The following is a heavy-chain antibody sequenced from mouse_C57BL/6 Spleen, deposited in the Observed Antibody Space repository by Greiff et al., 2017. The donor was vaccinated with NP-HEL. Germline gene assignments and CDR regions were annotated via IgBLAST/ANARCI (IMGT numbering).Heavy chain of an antibody. CDR1: GYTFTSYD. D-gene: IGHD1-1*01. CDR2: IYPRDGST. J-gene: IGHJ3*01. V-gene: IGHV1-85*01. CDR3: AREGTYYGAWFAY. Sequence: VQLVESGPELVKPGASVKLSCKASGYTFTSYDINWVKQRPGQGLEWIGWIYPRDGSTKYNEKFKGKATLTVDTSSSTAYMELHSLTSEDSAVYFCAREGTYYGAWFAYWGQGTLVTVSA.